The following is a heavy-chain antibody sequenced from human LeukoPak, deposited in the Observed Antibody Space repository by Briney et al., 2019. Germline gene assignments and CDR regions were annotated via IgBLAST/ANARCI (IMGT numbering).Heavy chain of an antibody. J-gene: IGHJ4*02. CDR3: ARSIAVAEYYFDY. D-gene: IGHD6-19*01. V-gene: IGHV4-59*01. CDR2: IYYSGST. CDR1: GGSISSYS. Sequence: ETLSLTCTVSGGSISSYSWSWIRQPPGKGLEWIGYIYYSGSTNYNPSLKSRVTISVDTSKNQFSLKLSSVTAADTAVYYCARSIAVAEYYFDYWGQGTLVTVSS.